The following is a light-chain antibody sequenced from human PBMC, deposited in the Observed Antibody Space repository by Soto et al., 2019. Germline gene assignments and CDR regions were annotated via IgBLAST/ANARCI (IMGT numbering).Light chain of an antibody. J-gene: IGLJ3*02. CDR3: QTWGTGFWV. CDR2: LNSDGSH. CDR1: CGHSSYA. Sequence: QPVLTQSPSASASLGASVKLTCTLSCGHSSYAIAWHQQQPEKGPRYLMKLNSDGSHSKGDGIPDRFSGSSSGAERYLTISSLQSEDEADYYCQTWGTGFWVFGGGTKLTVL. V-gene: IGLV4-69*01.